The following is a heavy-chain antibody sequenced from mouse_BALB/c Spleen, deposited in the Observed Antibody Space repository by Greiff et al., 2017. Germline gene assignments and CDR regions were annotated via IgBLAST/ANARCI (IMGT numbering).Heavy chain of an antibody. D-gene: IGHD2-4*01. CDR3: ARSGDYDGDGIWFAY. J-gene: IGHJ3*01. CDR1: GYSFTSYW. Sequence: QVQLQQSGPQLVRPGASVKISCKASGYSFTSYWMHWVKQRPGQGLEWIGMIDPSDSETRLNQKFKDKATLTVDKSSSTAYMQLSSPTSEDSAVYCCARSGDYDGDGIWFAYWGQGTLVTVSA. CDR2: IDPSDSET. V-gene: IGHV1S126*01.